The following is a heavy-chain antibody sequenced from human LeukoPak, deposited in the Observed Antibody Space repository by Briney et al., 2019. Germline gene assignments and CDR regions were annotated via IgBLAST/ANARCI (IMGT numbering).Heavy chain of an antibody. V-gene: IGHV3-21*01. Sequence: GGSLRLSCAASGFTFSSYSLNWVRQAPGKGLEWVSSISSSSGYIYYADSVKGRFTISRDNAKNSLYLQMNSMRAEDTALYYCARGQKETFTIFGVVIMMPLDYWGQGILVTVSS. D-gene: IGHD3-3*01. J-gene: IGHJ4*02. CDR3: ARGQKETFTIFGVVIMMPLDY. CDR1: GFTFSSYS. CDR2: ISSSSGYI.